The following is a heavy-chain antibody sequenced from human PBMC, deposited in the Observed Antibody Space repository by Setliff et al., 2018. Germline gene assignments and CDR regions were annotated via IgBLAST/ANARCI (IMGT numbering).Heavy chain of an antibody. CDR1: GYTFTSYD. V-gene: IGHV1-8*01. D-gene: IGHD2-21*01. CDR3: ATEKFPGDWGDY. Sequence: ASVKVSCKASGYTFTSYDINWVRQATGRGLEWMGWMNPNSGNTGYAQKLQGRVTMTTDTSTRTAYMEVTSLRSDDTAVYYCATEKFPGDWGDYWGQGTLVTVSS. J-gene: IGHJ4*02. CDR2: MNPNSGNT.